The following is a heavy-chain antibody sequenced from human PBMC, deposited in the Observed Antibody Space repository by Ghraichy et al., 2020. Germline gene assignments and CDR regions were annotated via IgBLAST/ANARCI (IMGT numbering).Heavy chain of an antibody. Sequence: LSLTCAASGFTVSSNYMSWVRQAPGKGLEWVSVIYSGGSTYYADSVKGRFTISRDNSKNTLYLQMNSLRAEDTAVYYCAREAGGSSSSYFDYWGQGTLVTVSS. V-gene: IGHV3-66*01. CDR3: AREAGGSSSSYFDY. CDR2: IYSGGST. J-gene: IGHJ4*02. CDR1: GFTVSSNY. D-gene: IGHD6-6*01.